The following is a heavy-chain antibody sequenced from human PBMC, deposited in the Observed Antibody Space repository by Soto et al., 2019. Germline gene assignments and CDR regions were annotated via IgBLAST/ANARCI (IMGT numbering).Heavy chain of an antibody. CDR3: AGPFWSGAAPI. Sequence: ASVKVSCKASGYTFTSYDSNWVRQATGQGLEWMGWLNPKDGNTGSAQKFQGRVTMTENTSIDTAYMELSSLRSEDTAVYYCAGPFWSGAAPIWGQGTMVTVSS. CDR2: LNPKDGNT. CDR1: GYTFTSYD. D-gene: IGHD3-3*01. V-gene: IGHV1-8*01. J-gene: IGHJ3*02.